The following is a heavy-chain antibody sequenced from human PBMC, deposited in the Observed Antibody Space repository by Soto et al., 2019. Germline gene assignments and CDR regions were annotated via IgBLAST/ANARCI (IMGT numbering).Heavy chain of an antibody. J-gene: IGHJ6*02. D-gene: IGHD5-12*01. CDR2: INPNSGGT. V-gene: IGHV1-2*02. CDR3: ARDSGYDPYYYYGMDV. CDR1: GYTFTGYY. Sequence: ASVKVSCKASGYTFTGYYMHWVRQAPGQGLEWMGWINPNSGGTNYAQKFQGRVTMTRDTSISTAYMELSRLRSDDTAVYYCARDSGYDPYYYYGMDVWGQGTTVTVSS.